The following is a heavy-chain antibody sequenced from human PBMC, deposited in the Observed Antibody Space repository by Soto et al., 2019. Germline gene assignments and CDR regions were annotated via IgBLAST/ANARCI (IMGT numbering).Heavy chain of an antibody. CDR3: ARDQDSGYVIKLPCCYKMGG. J-gene: IGHJ6*02. CDR1: GGTFSSYA. V-gene: IGHV1-69*12. Sequence: QVQLVQSGAEVKKPGSSVKVSCKASGGTFSSYAISWVRQAPGQGLEWMGGIIPIFGTANYAQKFQGRVTITADESTSTAYMEQSSLRSEDTAVYYCARDQDSGYVIKLPCCYKMGGWGHGTMVILSS. D-gene: IGHD5-12*01. CDR2: IIPIFGTA.